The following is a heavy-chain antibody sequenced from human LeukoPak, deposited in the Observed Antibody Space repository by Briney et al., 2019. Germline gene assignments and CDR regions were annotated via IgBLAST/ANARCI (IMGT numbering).Heavy chain of an antibody. CDR3: ARGDGSGSYLDY. J-gene: IGHJ4*02. CDR1: GYTFTDYY. V-gene: IGHV1-2*02. CDR2: INPNSGGT. D-gene: IGHD3-10*01. Sequence: ASVKVSCKASGYTFTDYYMHWVRQAPGQGLEWMGWINPNSGGTNYAQKFQGRVTMTRDTSTSTAYMELRSLRSDDTAVYYCARGDGSGSYLDYWGQGTLVTVSS.